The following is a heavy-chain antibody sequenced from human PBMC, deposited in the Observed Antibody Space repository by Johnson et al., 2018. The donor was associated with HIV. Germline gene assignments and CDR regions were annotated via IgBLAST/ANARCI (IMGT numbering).Heavy chain of an antibody. Sequence: VQLVESGGGVVQPGRSLRLSCVASGVSVSDNYMSWVRQPPGKGLEWVSVIYDGGSTYYAASVKGRFTIPRDNAKNTLSLQMNRLRIEATAVYYCARLGAITATGVGALDIWGRGTMVTVSS. J-gene: IGHJ3*02. D-gene: IGHD7-27*01. CDR2: IYDGGST. CDR3: ARLGAITATGVGALDI. V-gene: IGHV3-66*02. CDR1: GVSVSDNY.